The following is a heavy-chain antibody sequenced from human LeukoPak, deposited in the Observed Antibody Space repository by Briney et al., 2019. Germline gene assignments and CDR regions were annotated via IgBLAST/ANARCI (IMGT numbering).Heavy chain of an antibody. CDR3: ARANWGLYYFDY. V-gene: IGHV4-34*01. D-gene: IGHD7-27*01. CDR2: INHSGST. CDR1: GGSFSGYY. J-gene: IGHJ4*02. Sequence: PSETLSLTCAVYGGSFSGYYWSWIRQPPGKGLEWIGEINHSGSTNYNPSLKSRVTISVDTSKNQFSLKLSSVTAADTAVYYCARANWGLYYFDYWGQGILVTVSS.